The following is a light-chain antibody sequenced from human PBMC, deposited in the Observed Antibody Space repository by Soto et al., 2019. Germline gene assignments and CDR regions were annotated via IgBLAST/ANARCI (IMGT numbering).Light chain of an antibody. V-gene: IGLV2-23*01. CDR2: EDI. J-gene: IGLJ2*01. CDR1: ISDVGRYNL. CDR3: CSYAGGASVV. Sequence: QSALTQPASVSGSPGQSITISCTGTISDVGRYNLVSWYQQHPDKAPKLIIYEDIERPSGVSHRFSGSTSGNTASLTISGLQTEDEAMYFCCSYAGGASVVFGGGTKLTVL.